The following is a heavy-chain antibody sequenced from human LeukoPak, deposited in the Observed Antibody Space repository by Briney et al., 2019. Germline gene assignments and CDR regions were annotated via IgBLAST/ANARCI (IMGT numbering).Heavy chain of an antibody. J-gene: IGHJ4*02. Sequence: ASVKVSCKASGYTFTSYAMHWVRQAPGQRLEWMGWINAGNGNTKYSQKFQGRVTITRDTSASTAYMELSSLRSEDTAVYYCARGIVVVPAAQRPVDCFDYWGQGTLVTVSS. CDR2: INAGNGNT. V-gene: IGHV1-3*01. CDR1: GYTFTSYA. D-gene: IGHD2-2*01. CDR3: ARGIVVVPAAQRPVDCFDY.